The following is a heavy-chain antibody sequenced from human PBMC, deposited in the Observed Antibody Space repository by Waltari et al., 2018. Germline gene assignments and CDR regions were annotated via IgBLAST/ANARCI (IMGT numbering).Heavy chain of an antibody. CDR1: GCTFSSYA. CDR3: ARADDYVWGSYPRD. Sequence: QVQLVQSGAEVKKPGSSVTVSCKASGCTFSSYAISWVRQAPGQGLDWMGGIIPIFGKANYEKKCQGRVTITTDESKSTAYMELSSLRAEETAVDYWARADDYVWGSYPRDWGQGTLVTVSS. CDR2: IIPIFGKA. D-gene: IGHD3-16*01. V-gene: IGHV1-69*05. J-gene: IGHJ4*02.